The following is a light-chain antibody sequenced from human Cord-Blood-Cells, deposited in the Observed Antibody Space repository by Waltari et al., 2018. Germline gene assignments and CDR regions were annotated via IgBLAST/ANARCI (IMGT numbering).Light chain of an antibody. J-gene: IGKJ1*01. CDR3: QQYNNWPRT. Sequence: DIVMTQSPATLSESPGERATLSCRASQSVSSNLAWYQQKPGQAPRLLIYGASTRATGIPARFSGSGSGTEFTLTISSLQSEDFAVYYCQQYNNWPRTFGQGTKVEIK. CDR1: QSVSSN. V-gene: IGKV3-15*01. CDR2: GAS.